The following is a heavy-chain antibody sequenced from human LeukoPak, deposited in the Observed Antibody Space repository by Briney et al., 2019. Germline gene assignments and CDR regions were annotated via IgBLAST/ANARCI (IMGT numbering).Heavy chain of an antibody. CDR2: IYHSGST. CDR3: ARDSHGDYGWYFDL. V-gene: IGHV4-39*07. D-gene: IGHD4-17*01. Sequence: PSQTLSLTCTVSGGSISSGGYYWGWIRQPPGKGLEWIGSIYHSGSTYYNPSLKSRVTISVDTSKNQFSLKLSSVTAADTAVYYCARDSHGDYGWYFDLWGRGTLVTVSS. CDR1: GGSISSGGYY. J-gene: IGHJ2*01.